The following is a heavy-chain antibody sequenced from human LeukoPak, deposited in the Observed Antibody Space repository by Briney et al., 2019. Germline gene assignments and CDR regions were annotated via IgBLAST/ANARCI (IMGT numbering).Heavy chain of an antibody. J-gene: IGHJ4*02. Sequence: PGGSLRLSCAASGFTFDDSVMSWVRQAPGKGLEWVSSINWNGGSTGYADSVKGRFTISRDNAKNSLYLQMNSLRAEDTAVYYCARVYGPYYFDYWGQGTLVTVSS. D-gene: IGHD2-8*01. CDR2: INWNGGST. CDR3: ARVYGPYYFDY. V-gene: IGHV3-20*04. CDR1: GFTFDDSV.